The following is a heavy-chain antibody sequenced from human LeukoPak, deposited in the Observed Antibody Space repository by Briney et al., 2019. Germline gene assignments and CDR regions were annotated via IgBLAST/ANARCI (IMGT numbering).Heavy chain of an antibody. D-gene: IGHD1-26*01. CDR1: GGPISTSSDY. CDR2: IYYSGNT. CDR3: ARLGPRSIGGF. V-gene: IGHV4-39*01. Sequence: PSDTLSLTCTVSGGPISTSSDYWACIRRPRGKGLEVSGSIYYSGNTYYNPSLKSRVSISVDTSKNQFSLKLSSVTAADTAVYYCARLGPRSIGGFWGQGTLVTVSS. J-gene: IGHJ4*02.